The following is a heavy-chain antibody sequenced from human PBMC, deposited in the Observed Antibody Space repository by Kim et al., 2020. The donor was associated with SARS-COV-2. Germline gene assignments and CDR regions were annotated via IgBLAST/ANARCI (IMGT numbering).Heavy chain of an antibody. D-gene: IGHD7-27*01. Sequence: GGSLRLSCAASGFIVTNHYLTWVRQAPGKGLEWLSIIHIDGTTYYSDSVRGRFTISRDTSENTLYLQMNNLRAEDTAIYFCRRGHWGDTPSRGQGTRVTISS. J-gene: IGHJ4*02. CDR3: RRGHWGDTPS. CDR2: IHIDGTT. CDR1: GFIVTNHY. V-gene: IGHV3-53*01.